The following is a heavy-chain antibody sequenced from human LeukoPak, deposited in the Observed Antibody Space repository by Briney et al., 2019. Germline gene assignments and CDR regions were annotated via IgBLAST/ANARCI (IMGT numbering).Heavy chain of an antibody. CDR2: IIGSSSTI. J-gene: IGHJ4*02. D-gene: IGHD3-22*01. CDR1: RFTFSSYS. Sequence: GGSLRLSCAAARFTFSSYSMNWVRQAPGKGLEWGSYIIGSSSTIYYADSVRGRFTISRDNGKNSLDLPMNSLRAEDTAVYSCARGSTYYDSSGKVQFDYWGQGTLVTVSS. V-gene: IGHV3-48*01. CDR3: ARGSTYYDSSGKVQFDY.